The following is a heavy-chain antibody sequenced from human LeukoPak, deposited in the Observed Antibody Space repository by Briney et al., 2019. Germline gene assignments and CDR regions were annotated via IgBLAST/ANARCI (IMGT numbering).Heavy chain of an antibody. CDR2: IIPIFGTA. J-gene: IGHJ2*01. CDR3: ARDSPPSIAVALSGFDL. CDR1: GGTFSSYA. D-gene: IGHD6-19*01. V-gene: IGHV1-69*13. Sequence: GASVKVSCKASGGTFSSYAISWVRQAPGQGLEWMGGIIPIFGTANYAQKFQGRVTITADESTSTAYMELSSLRSEDTVVYYCARDSPPSIAVALSGFDLWGRGTLVTVSS.